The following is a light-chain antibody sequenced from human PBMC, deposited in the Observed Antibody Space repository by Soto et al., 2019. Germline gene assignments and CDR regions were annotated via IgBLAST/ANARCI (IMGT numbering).Light chain of an antibody. Sequence: QSVLTQPASVSGSPGQSITISCTGTSSDVGHYNFVSWYQQHPGKAPKLLLYGVTDRPSGVSVRFSGSKSGNTASLTISGLQTEDEADYYCSSYRDSRTRVFGTGTKVTVL. CDR2: GVT. CDR1: SSDVGHYNF. V-gene: IGLV2-14*01. CDR3: SSYRDSRTRV. J-gene: IGLJ1*01.